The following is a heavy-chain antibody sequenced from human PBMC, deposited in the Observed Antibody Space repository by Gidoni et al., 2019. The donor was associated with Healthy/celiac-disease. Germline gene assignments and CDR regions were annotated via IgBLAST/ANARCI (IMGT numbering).Heavy chain of an antibody. CDR3: AKVSRIAAADHHFDY. V-gene: IGHV3-30*18. J-gene: IGHJ4*02. CDR2: ISYDGSNK. D-gene: IGHD6-13*01. Sequence: QVQLVESGGGVVQPGRYLRLSCAASGFTFGSYCMHWVRQAPGKGLEWVAVISYDGSNKYYADSVKGLFTISRDNSKNTLYLQMNSLIAEDTAVYYCAKVSRIAAADHHFDYWGQGTLVTVSS. CDR1: GFTFGSYC.